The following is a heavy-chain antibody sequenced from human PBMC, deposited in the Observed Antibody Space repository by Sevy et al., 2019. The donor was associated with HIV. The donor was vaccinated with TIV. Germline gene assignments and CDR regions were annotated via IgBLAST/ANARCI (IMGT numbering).Heavy chain of an antibody. CDR1: GFSFDSYG. V-gene: IGHV3-23*01. CDR2: ISGSGTRT. D-gene: IGHD3-22*01. J-gene: IGHJ6*03. CDR3: AKGGGGHYDPDEIGYYFYYYNMDV. Sequence: GGSLRLSCAVSGFSFDSYGMTWVRQAPGKGLEWVSGISGSGTRTYYADSVKGRFIISRDNSKNKRYLQMNSLRSEDTAINYCAKGGGGHYDPDEIGYYFYYYNMDVWGKGTTVTVSS.